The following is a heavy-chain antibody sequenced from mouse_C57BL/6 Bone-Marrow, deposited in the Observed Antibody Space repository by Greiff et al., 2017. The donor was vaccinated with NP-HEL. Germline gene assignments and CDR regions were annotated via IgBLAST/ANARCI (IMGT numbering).Heavy chain of an antibody. CDR3: ARWDFYYYGSNFDV. CDR1: GYTFTSYG. V-gene: IGHV1-81*01. CDR2: IYPRSGNT. Sequence: QVQLQQSGAELARPGASVKLSCKASGYTFTSYGISWVKQRPGQGLEWIGVIYPRSGNTYYNEKFKGKATLTADKSSSTAYMELRSLTSEDSAVYVCARWDFYYYGSNFDVWGKGTTVTVSS. D-gene: IGHD1-1*01. J-gene: IGHJ1*03.